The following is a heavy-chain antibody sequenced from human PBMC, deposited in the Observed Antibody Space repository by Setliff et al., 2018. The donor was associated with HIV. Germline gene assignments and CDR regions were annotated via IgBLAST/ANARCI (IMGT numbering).Heavy chain of an antibody. D-gene: IGHD6-6*01. CDR1: GGSFSDYY. CDR2: INHSGST. J-gene: IGHJ5*02. CDR3: ARGGRSLAAQTWFDP. V-gene: IGHV4-34*01. Sequence: SETLSLTCAVYGGSFSDYYWSGIRQPPGKGLEWIGEINHSGSTNYNPSLKSRVTISVDTSKNQFSLKLSSVTAADTAVYYCARGGRSLAAQTWFDPWGQGTLVTVSS.